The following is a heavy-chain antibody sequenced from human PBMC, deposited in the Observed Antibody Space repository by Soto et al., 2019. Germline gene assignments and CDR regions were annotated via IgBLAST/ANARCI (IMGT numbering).Heavy chain of an antibody. Sequence: EVQLLESGGGLVQPGGSLRLPCAASGFTFSNYAMSWVRQAPGKGLEWVSSITGSGDYTYYADSVKGRFTISRDNSKNTLYLQMNSLRAEDTAVYYCAKARYYDSTGYLYYFDYWGQGTLVTVSS. CDR3: AKARYYDSTGYLYYFDY. D-gene: IGHD3-22*01. J-gene: IGHJ4*02. CDR2: ITGSGDYT. V-gene: IGHV3-23*01. CDR1: GFTFSNYA.